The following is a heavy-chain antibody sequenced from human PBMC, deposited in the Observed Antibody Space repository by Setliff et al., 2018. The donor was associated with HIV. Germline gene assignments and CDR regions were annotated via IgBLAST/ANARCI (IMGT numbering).Heavy chain of an antibody. Sequence: SETLSLTCAVSGYAINNNFFWGWVRQPPGKGLEWIGSIYHSGSTYYNPSLKSRVTISVDTSKNQFSLKLSSVTAADTAVYYCASEAWTAYRSSSGYYYYYMDVWGKGTTVTVSS. J-gene: IGHJ6*03. V-gene: IGHV4-38-2*01. CDR1: GYAINNNFF. CDR2: IYHSGST. CDR3: ASEAWTAYRSSSGYYYYYMDV. D-gene: IGHD6-6*01.